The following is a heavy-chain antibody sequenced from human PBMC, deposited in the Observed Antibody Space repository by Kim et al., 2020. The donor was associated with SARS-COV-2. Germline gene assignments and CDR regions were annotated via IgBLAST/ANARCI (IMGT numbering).Heavy chain of an antibody. V-gene: IGHV4-59*01. D-gene: IGHD2-15*01. CDR1: GGSISSYY. J-gene: IGHJ4*02. Sequence: SETLSLTCTVSGGSISSYYWSWIRQPPGKGLEWIGYIYYTGSTNFNPSLKSRVTISVDTSKNQFSLKLSSVTAADTAVYYCARHGGSHSPARYWGQGTLVTVSS. CDR2: IYYTGST. CDR3: ARHGGSHSPARY.